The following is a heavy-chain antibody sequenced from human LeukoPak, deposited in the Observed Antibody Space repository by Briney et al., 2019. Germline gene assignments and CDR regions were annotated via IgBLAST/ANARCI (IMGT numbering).Heavy chain of an antibody. D-gene: IGHD2-15*01. CDR2: IYYSGST. CDR1: GGSISSGDYY. CDR3: ARGGVMVVAVDY. J-gene: IGHJ4*02. Sequence: PSQTLSLTCTVSGGSISSGDYYWSWIRQPPGKGLEWIGYIYYSGSTYYNPSLKSRVTISVDTSKNQFSLKLSSVTAADTAVYYCARGGVMVVAVDYWGQGTLVTVSS. V-gene: IGHV4-30-4*01.